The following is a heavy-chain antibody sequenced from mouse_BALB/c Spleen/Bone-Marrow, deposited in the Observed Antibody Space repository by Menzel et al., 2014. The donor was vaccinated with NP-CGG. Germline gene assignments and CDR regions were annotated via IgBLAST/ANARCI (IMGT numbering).Heavy chain of an antibody. D-gene: IGHD2-1*01. V-gene: IGHV1-69*02. Sequence: VQLQQSGPELVKPGAPVKVSCKASGYTFTSYWMNWVKRRPGRGLEWIGRIDPSDSETYYNQKFKDKATLTVDKSSSTAYIQLSSLTSEDSAVYYCARDHFYSGNFEFAYWGQGTLVTVSA. J-gene: IGHJ3*01. CDR2: IDPSDSET. CDR1: GYTFTSYW. CDR3: ARDHFYSGNFEFAY.